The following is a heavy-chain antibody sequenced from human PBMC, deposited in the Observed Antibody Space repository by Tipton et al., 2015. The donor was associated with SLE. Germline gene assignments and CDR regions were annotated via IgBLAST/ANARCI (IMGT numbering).Heavy chain of an antibody. D-gene: IGHD3-3*01. V-gene: IGHV4-39*07. CDR2: IHHRGST. J-gene: IGHJ1*01. CDR3: ARSTLFRYFQY. Sequence: TLSLTCSVSGVSISTSRYYWSWIRQSPGKGLEWIGEIHHRGSTNYNASLKSRVTISLDTSRNQFSLNLSSVTAADTAIYYCARSTLFRYFQYWGQGILVTVSS. CDR1: GVSISTSRYY.